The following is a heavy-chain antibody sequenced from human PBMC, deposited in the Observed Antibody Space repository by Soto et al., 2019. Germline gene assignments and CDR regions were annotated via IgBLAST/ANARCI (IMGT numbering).Heavy chain of an antibody. Sequence: QVQLVQSGAEVKKPGSSVKVSCKASGCTFSSYSINWVRQAPGQGLEWMGEIIPIFGTANYAQKFQGRVTITADESTSTAYMELSRLISEDTSVYYCARDCGRDSGAIDYWGQGTLVTVSS. CDR3: ARDCGRDSGAIDY. CDR2: IIPIFGTA. D-gene: IGHD1-26*01. V-gene: IGHV1-69*01. CDR1: GCTFSSYS. J-gene: IGHJ4*02.